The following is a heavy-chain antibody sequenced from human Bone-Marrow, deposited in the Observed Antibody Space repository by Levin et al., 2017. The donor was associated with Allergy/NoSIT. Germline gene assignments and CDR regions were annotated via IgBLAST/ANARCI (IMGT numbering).Heavy chain of an antibody. D-gene: IGHD6-19*01. CDR1: GLGFSIYW. CDR2: IDPDGSAK. CDR3: ATSGWQPAPH. Sequence: GGSLRLSCAASGLGFSIYWMSWVRQAPGKGLEWVANIDPDGSAKYYVDSVRGRFTISRDNAKNSLFLLMNSLRAEDPAVYYCATSGWQPAPHWDQGTLVTVSS. V-gene: IGHV3-7*01. J-gene: IGHJ4*02.